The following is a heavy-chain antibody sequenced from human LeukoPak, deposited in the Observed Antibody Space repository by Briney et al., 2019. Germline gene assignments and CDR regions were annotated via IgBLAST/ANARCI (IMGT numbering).Heavy chain of an antibody. D-gene: IGHD2-8*01. CDR1: GGSISSGGYY. J-gene: IGHJ4*02. Sequence: SETLSLTCTVSGGSISSGGYYWSWIRQHPGKGLEWIGYIYYSGSTYYNPSLKSRVTISVDTSKNQFSLKLSSVTAADTAVYYCATTYDTNGVCYLDYWGQGTLVTVSS. CDR2: IYYSGST. V-gene: IGHV4-31*02. CDR3: ATTYDTNGVCYLDY.